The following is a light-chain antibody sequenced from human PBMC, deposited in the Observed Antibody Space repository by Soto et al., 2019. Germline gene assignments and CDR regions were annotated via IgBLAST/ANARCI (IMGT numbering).Light chain of an antibody. CDR1: QGISNW. Sequence: DIQMTQSPSSLSASVGDRVTITCRASQGISNWLAWYQQKPEQAPKTLILAASTLQSGVPSRFGGSGSGTDFTLTISSLQPEDSATYYCQHYHTYPLTFGGGTKVEIK. CDR2: AAS. CDR3: QHYHTYPLT. J-gene: IGKJ4*01. V-gene: IGKV1D-16*01.